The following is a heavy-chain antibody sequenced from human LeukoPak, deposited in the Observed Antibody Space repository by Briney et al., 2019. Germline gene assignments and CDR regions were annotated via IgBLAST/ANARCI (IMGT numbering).Heavy chain of an antibody. J-gene: IGHJ4*02. V-gene: IGHV3-30-3*01. D-gene: IGHD2-15*01. CDR1: GFTFSSYA. Sequence: GRSLRLSCAASGFTFSSYAMHWVRQAPGKGLEWVAVISYDGSNKYYADSAKGRFTISRDNSKNTLYLQMNSLRAEDTAVYYCARERPREVVAYYFDYWGQGTLVTVSS. CDR3: ARERPREVVAYYFDY. CDR2: ISYDGSNK.